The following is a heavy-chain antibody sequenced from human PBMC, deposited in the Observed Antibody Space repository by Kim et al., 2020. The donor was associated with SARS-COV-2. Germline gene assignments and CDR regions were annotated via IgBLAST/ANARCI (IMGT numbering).Heavy chain of an antibody. CDR2: IYYSGST. Sequence: SETLSLTCTVSGGSISSGGYYWSWIRQHPGKGLEWIGYIYYSGSTYYNPSLKSRVTISVDTSMNQFSLKLSSVTAADTAVYYCARSFGSGSYPDQFFDYWGQGTLVTVSS. CDR3: ARSFGSGSYPDQFFDY. D-gene: IGHD3-10*01. V-gene: IGHV4-31*03. J-gene: IGHJ4*02. CDR1: GGSISSGGYY.